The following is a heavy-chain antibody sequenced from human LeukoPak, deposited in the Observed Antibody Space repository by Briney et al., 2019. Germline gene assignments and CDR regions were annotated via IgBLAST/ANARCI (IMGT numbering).Heavy chain of an antibody. CDR3: ATFTDSSGWYDKDY. CDR1: GFTFSSYS. CDR2: ISSSSSYI. V-gene: IGHV3-21*01. Sequence: GGSLRLSRAASGFTFSSYSMNWVRQAPGKGLEWVSSISSSSSYIYYADSVKGRFTISRDNAKNSLYLQMNSLRAEDTAVYYCATFTDSSGWYDKDYWGQGTLVTVSS. D-gene: IGHD6-19*01. J-gene: IGHJ4*02.